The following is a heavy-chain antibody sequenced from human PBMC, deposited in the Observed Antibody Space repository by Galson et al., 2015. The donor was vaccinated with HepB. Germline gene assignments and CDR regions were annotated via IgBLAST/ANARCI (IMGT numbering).Heavy chain of an antibody. J-gene: IGHJ6*02. CDR1: GFTFSNAW. D-gene: IGHD4-11*01. Sequence: SLRLSCAASGFTFSNAWMSWVRQAPGKGLEWVGRIKSKTDGGTTDYAAPVKGRFTISRDDSKNTLYLQMNSLKTEDTAVYYCTTDPRVKSYGMDVWGQGTTVTVSS. V-gene: IGHV3-15*01. CDR3: TTDPRVKSYGMDV. CDR2: IKSKTDGGTT.